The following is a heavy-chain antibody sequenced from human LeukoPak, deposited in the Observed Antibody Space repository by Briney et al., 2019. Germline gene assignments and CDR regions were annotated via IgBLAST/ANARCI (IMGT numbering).Heavy chain of an antibody. CDR1: GYTFTGYY. V-gene: IGHV1-46*01. Sequence: GASVKVSCKASGYTFTGYYMHWVRQAPGQGLEWLGLIDPTGFITVYAQRFQGRLSVTSDASAGTIYMELRSLTSEDTAVYFCVRENNFNYKNFDYWGPRTLVTVSS. CDR2: IDPTGFIT. CDR3: VRENNFNYKNFDY. D-gene: IGHD1-1*01. J-gene: IGHJ4*02.